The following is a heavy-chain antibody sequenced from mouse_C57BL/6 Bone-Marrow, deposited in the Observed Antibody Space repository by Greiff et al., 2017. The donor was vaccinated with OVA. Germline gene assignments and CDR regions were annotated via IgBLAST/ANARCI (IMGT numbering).Heavy chain of an antibody. CDR1: GFSLTSYG. CDR3: ARDFHYYYGSSHFDY. J-gene: IGHJ2*01. CDR2: IWSGGSN. V-gene: IGHV2-2*01. D-gene: IGHD1-1*01. Sequence: VQLQQSGPGLVQPSQTLSITCTASGFSLTSYGVHWVRQSPGKGLEWLGVIWSGGSNNYNAAFISRLSISKDNSKSQIFFKMNRLQADDTAIYYCARDFHYYYGSSHFDYWGQGTTLTVSS.